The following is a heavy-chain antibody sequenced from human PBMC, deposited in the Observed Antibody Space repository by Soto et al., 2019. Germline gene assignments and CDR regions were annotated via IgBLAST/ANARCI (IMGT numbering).Heavy chain of an antibody. CDR1: GASVSSDSYS. CDR3: AKSPRFYGMDV. CDR2: FYFTGST. J-gene: IGHJ6*02. Sequence: QVRLQESGPGLVKPSETLSLTCTVSGASVSSDSYSWAWIRQPPGKGLEWIGCFYFTGSTKTNPSLQSRVSISVDESKNQMSLKLNSVTAADTAVYYCAKSPRFYGMDVWGQGTTVTVSS. V-gene: IGHV4-61*01.